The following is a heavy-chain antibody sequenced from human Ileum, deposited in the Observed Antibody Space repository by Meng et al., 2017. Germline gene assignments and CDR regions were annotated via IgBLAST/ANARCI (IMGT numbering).Heavy chain of an antibody. J-gene: IGHJ4*02. V-gene: IGHV4-4*02. CDR1: GGAISRSNW. Sequence: QVQLPESGPGLVKPSGTLSRTCAVSGGAISRSNWGSWVRQPPGKGLEWIGEIYHSGSTNYNPSLKSRVTISVDKSKNQFSLKLSSVTAADTAVYYCARIDDYGDYVDYWGQGTLVTVSS. D-gene: IGHD4-17*01. CDR3: ARIDDYGDYVDY. CDR2: IYHSGST.